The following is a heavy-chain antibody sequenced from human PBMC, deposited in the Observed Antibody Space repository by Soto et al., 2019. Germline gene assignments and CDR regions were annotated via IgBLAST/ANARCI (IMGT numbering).Heavy chain of an antibody. CDR1: GFTFSSYV. CDR3: VKAAGGNYFQH. J-gene: IGHJ1*01. CDR2: ISGSGDIT. Sequence: EVQLLESGGGLVQPGGSLRLSCAASGFTFSSYVMSWVRQAPGKGLEWVSVISGSGDITYYADSVKDRFTISRDNSKNTLYLQMNSLRAEDTAVYYCVKAAGGNYFQHWGPGTLVTVSS. D-gene: IGHD2-15*01. V-gene: IGHV3-23*01.